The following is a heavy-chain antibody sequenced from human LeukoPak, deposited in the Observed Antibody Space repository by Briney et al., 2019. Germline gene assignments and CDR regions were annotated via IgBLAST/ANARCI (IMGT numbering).Heavy chain of an antibody. Sequence: GASVKVSCKASGGTFSSYAISWVRQAPGQGLEWMGGIIPIFGTANYAQKFQGRVTITADKSTSTAYMELSSLRSEDTAVYYCARTPIDYGSGSYYRFDPWGQGTLVTVSS. J-gene: IGHJ5*02. CDR3: ARTPIDYGSGSYYRFDP. CDR1: GGTFSSYA. CDR2: IIPIFGTA. D-gene: IGHD3-10*01. V-gene: IGHV1-69*06.